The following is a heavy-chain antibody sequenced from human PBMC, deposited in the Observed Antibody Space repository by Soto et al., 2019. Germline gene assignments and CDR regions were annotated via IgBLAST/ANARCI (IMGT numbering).Heavy chain of an antibody. CDR1: GYTFTSSG. CDR3: ERDLAVDQIDY. V-gene: IGHV1-18*01. D-gene: IGHD6-19*01. J-gene: IGHJ4*02. CDR2: SSAYNGHT. Sequence: QVQLVQSGAEVKKPGASVKVSCKASGYTFTSSGVSWVRQAPGRGLECMGWSSAYNGHTKYAQKLQGRVTMTTDTSTSTAYRELRGLRSDDTAVYYWERDLAVDQIDYGGQGTRVTVSS.